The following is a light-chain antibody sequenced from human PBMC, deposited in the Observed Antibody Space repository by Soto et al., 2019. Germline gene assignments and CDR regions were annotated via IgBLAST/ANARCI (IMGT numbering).Light chain of an antibody. V-gene: IGKV3-20*01. Sequence: EIVLTQSPGTLSLSPGEGATLSCRASQSVSNNYLAWYQQKPGQSPRLLTYGASSRATGIPDRFSGSGSGTDFTLTISRLEPEDFAVYYCQQYGISPITFGQGTRLEIK. J-gene: IGKJ5*01. CDR3: QQYGISPIT. CDR2: GAS. CDR1: QSVSNNY.